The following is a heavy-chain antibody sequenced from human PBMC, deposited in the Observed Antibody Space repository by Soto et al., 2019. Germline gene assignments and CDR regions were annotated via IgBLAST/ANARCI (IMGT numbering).Heavy chain of an antibody. D-gene: IGHD3-22*01. CDR1: GFTFSSYA. CDR2: ISGSGGST. Sequence: PWGALRLSCAASGFTFSSYAMSWVRQAPGKGLEWVSAISGSGGSTYYADSVKGRFTISRDNSKNTLYLQMNSLRAEDTAVYYCAKDRYYDSSGLNDAFDIWGQGTMVTVSS. J-gene: IGHJ3*02. V-gene: IGHV3-23*01. CDR3: AKDRYYDSSGLNDAFDI.